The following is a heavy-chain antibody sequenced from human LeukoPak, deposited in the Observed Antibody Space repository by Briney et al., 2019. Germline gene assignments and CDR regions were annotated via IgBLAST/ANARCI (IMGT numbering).Heavy chain of an antibody. D-gene: IGHD2-15*01. V-gene: IGHV3-23*01. Sequence: GGSLRLSCAAAGFTFSSYAMSWVRQAPGKGLEWVSAIGGSGGSTYYADSGKGRFTISRDNSKTTLYLKMNSLRAEATAVYYCAKDYRGSYPYYFDYWGQGTLVTVSS. J-gene: IGHJ4*02. CDR1: GFTFSSYA. CDR3: AKDYRGSYPYYFDY. CDR2: IGGSGGST.